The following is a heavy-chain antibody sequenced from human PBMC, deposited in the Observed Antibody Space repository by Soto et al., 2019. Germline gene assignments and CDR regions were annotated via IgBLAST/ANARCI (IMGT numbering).Heavy chain of an antibody. CDR1: GFTFSSYW. J-gene: IGHJ1*01. V-gene: IGHV3-7*01. D-gene: IGHD1-26*01. CDR3: ARELIVGPAEYFQH. Sequence: EVQLVESGGGLVQPGGSLRLSCAVSGFTFSSYWMSWVRQTPGKVLEWVANINQDGSEKYYVDSVKGRFTISRDNAKNSLYLQMISLRAEDTAVYYCARELIVGPAEYFQHWGQGTLVTVSS. CDR2: INQDGSEK.